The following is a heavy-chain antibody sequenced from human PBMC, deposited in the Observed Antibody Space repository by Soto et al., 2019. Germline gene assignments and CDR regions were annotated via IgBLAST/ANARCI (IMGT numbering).Heavy chain of an antibody. D-gene: IGHD1-26*01. CDR2: ISSSSSTI. V-gene: IGHV3-48*02. CDR1: GFTFSSYS. J-gene: IGHJ4*02. CDR3: ARDGEIGSWVPPHFDY. Sequence: GSLSLSCAASGFTFSSYSMNWVRQAPGKGLEWVSYISSSSSTIYYADSVKGRFTISRDNAKNSLYLQMNSLRDEDTAVYYCARDGEIGSWVPPHFDYWGQGTLVTVSS.